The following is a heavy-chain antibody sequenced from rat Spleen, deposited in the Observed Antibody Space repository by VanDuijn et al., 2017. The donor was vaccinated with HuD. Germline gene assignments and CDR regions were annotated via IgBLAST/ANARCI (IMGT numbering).Heavy chain of an antibody. CDR1: GFNFNDYW. V-gene: IGHV4-2*01. Sequence: EVKLVESGGGLVQPGRSSKLSCTASGFNFNDYWMGWVRQAPGKGLEWIGEINKDSRTIKYSPSLKDKFTISRDNAQSTLFLEVSRLGSEDTAIYYCARQDYYYSSYIYGYVMDAWGQGASVTVSS. J-gene: IGHJ4*01. CDR2: INKDSRTI. CDR3: ARQDYYYSSYIYGYVMDA. D-gene: IGHD1-2*01.